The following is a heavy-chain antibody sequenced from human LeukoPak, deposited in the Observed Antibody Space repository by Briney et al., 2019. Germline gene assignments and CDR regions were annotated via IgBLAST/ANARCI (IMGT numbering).Heavy chain of an antibody. V-gene: IGHV1-69*04. CDR1: GGTFSSYA. Sequence: SVKVSCKASGGTFSSYAISWVRQAPGQGLEWMGRIIPILGIANYAQKFQGRVTITADKSTSTAYMELSSLRSEDTAVYYCARERGSYCSGGSCYYWYSDLWGRGTLVTVSS. J-gene: IGHJ2*01. CDR2: IIPILGIA. CDR3: ARERGSYCSGGSCYYWYSDL. D-gene: IGHD2-15*01.